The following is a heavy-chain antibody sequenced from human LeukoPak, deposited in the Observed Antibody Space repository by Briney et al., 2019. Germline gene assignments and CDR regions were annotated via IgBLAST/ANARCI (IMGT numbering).Heavy chain of an antibody. V-gene: IGHV3-48*02. Sequence: GGSLRLSCAASGFNVNNAWMSWVRQAPGKGLEWVSYISSSRTTIYYADSVKGRFTISRDNAKNSLYLQMNSLRDEDTAVYYCAREGPGYSYGSSGYWGQGTLVTVSS. CDR2: ISSSRTTI. J-gene: IGHJ4*02. D-gene: IGHD5-18*01. CDR3: AREGPGYSYGSSGY. CDR1: GFNVNNAW.